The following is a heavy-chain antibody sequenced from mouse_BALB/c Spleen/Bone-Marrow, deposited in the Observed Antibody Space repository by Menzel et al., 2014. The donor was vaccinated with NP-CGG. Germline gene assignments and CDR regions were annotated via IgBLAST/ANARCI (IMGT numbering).Heavy chain of an antibody. CDR1: GYTFTSYW. J-gene: IGHJ3*01. Sequence: EVQLQQSGTVLARPGASVKMSCKASGYTFTSYWMHWVKQRPGQGLEWIGAIYPGNSDTSYNQKFKGKAKLTAVTSTSTACMELSNLTNEDSAVYYCTRVIYYGYAWFAYWGQGTLVTVSA. V-gene: IGHV1-5*01. CDR2: IYPGNSDT. D-gene: IGHD2-2*01. CDR3: TRVIYYGYAWFAY.